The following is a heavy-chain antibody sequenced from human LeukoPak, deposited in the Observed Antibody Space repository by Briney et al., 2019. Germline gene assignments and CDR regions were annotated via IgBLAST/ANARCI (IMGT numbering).Heavy chain of an antibody. V-gene: IGHV1-2*02. J-gene: IGHJ4*02. D-gene: IGHD5-18*01. CDR1: GYTFTGYY. CDR2: ISPNSGGT. Sequence: GASVKVSCKTSGYTFTGYYIHWVRQAPGQGFEWMGWISPNSGGTNYAQKFQGRVTMTRDTSISTAYMELSSLRSDDTAVYYCARGGAYTYGYYWGQVTLVTVSS. CDR3: ARGGAYTYGYY.